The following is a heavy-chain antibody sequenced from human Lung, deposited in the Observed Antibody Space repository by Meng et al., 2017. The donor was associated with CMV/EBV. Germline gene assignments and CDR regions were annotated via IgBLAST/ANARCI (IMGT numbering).Heavy chain of an antibody. CDR1: GYSFTSYW. Sequence: GESXKISCKGSGYSFTSYWIGWVRQMPGKGLEWMGIIYPGDSDTRYSPSFQGQVIISADKSISTAYLQWSSLKASDTAMYYCARQVVPAAKANYYYYYGMDVWGQGXTVTVSS. CDR3: ARQVVPAAKANYYYYYGMDV. V-gene: IGHV5-51*01. J-gene: IGHJ6*02. CDR2: IYPGDSDT. D-gene: IGHD2-2*01.